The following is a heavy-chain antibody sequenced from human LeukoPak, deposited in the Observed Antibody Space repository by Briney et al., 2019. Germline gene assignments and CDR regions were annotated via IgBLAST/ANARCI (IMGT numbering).Heavy chain of an antibody. V-gene: IGHV4-39*01. CDR3: ASLFYYRSGSYQPEEYYYYYMDV. D-gene: IGHD3-10*01. J-gene: IGHJ6*03. CDR1: GGSIITNDYW. CDR2: IDHAGTT. Sequence: SETLSLTCVVSGGSIITNDYWWGWIRQPPGKGLEWIGTIDHAGTTFYNVSLKSRVTISVDTPNNQFSLRLNSVGAADTAVYYCASLFYYRSGSYQPEEYYYYYMDVWGKGTTVTVSS.